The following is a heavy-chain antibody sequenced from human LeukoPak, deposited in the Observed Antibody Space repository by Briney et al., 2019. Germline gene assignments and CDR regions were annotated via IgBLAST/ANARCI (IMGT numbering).Heavy chain of an antibody. J-gene: IGHJ4*02. CDR1: GYTFTSYG. Sequence: ASVKVSCKASGYTFTSYGISWVRQAPGQGLEWMGWISAYNGNTNYAQKLQGRVTMTTDTSTSTAYMELRSLRSDDTAVYCCARDGDSSGYPGRDYWGQGTLVTVSS. CDR3: ARDGDSSGYPGRDY. V-gene: IGHV1-18*01. CDR2: ISAYNGNT. D-gene: IGHD6-19*01.